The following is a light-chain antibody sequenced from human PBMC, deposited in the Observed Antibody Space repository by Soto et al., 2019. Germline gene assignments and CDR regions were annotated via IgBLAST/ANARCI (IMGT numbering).Light chain of an antibody. V-gene: IGKV1-39*01. CDR3: QQRYSTPPYT. CDR2: AAS. CDR1: QSISND. J-gene: IGKJ2*01. Sequence: DIQMTQSPSSLSASVGDRVTITCRASQSISNDLYWYQQKPGKAPKLLIYAASNLQGGVPSRFSGSGSGTDFTLTISSLQPEDFATYYCQQRYSTPPYTFGQGTRLEIK.